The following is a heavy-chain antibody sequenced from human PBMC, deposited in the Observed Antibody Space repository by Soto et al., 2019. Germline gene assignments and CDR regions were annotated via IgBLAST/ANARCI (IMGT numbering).Heavy chain of an antibody. J-gene: IGHJ4*02. D-gene: IGHD3-10*01. CDR3: ARSPRARDVDY. CDR1: GIIVGDEF. V-gene: IGHV3-66*01. CDR2: TYSGGNT. Sequence: SGGSLRLSCAGSGIIVGDEFMNWVRQAPGKGLEWVSVTYSGGNTYYADSVKGRFTISRDSSKNALYLHMSRLRAEDTGVYYCARSPRARDVDYWGQGTQVTVSS.